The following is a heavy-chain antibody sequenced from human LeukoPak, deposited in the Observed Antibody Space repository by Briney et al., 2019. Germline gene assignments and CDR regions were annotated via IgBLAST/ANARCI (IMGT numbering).Heavy chain of an antibody. CDR3: ARDSPLITIIAVLEGPEYFQR. Sequence: GGSLRLSCAPAGFTPSTYWISWVRQAPGKGLEWVANIKQDGSEKYYVDSVKGRFTISRDNAKNSLYLQMNSLRAEDTAVYYCARDSPLITIIAVLEGPEYFQRWGKVTLVTVSS. CDR1: GFTPSTYW. V-gene: IGHV3-7*01. CDR2: IKQDGSEK. J-gene: IGHJ1*01. D-gene: IGHD3-22*01.